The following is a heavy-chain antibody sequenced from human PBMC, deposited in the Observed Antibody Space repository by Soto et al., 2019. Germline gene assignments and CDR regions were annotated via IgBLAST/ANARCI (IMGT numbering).Heavy chain of an antibody. CDR2: IISXFGXP. V-gene: IGHV1-69*12. J-gene: IGHJ4*02. Sequence: QVQLVQSGAELKKPGSSVKVSCRASGATFSISVFXXXXQAPGQGLEWMGGIISXFGXPXYSQKFQGRVTITADEXXXXXXXXXXXXXXXXXXXXXXXXXXXXGYEPGDYWGQGTQVTVSS. D-gene: IGHD5-12*01. CDR1: GATFSISV. CDR3: XXXXXXGYEPGDY.